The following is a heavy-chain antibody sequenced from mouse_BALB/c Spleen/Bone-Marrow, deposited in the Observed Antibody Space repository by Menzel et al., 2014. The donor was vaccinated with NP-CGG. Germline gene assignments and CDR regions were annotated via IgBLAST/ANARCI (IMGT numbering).Heavy chain of an antibody. D-gene: IGHD1-1*01. CDR3: TRGIAAVVAADFDY. CDR2: INPSTGYT. CDR1: GYTFTSYW. V-gene: IGHV1-7*01. Sequence: VHLVESGAELAKPGASVKMSCKASGYTFTSYWMHWVKQRPGQGLEWIGYINPSTGYTNYNQRFKDKATLTADKSSSTAYMQLRSLTSEDSAIYYCTRGIAAVVAADFDYWGQGTTLTVSS. J-gene: IGHJ2*01.